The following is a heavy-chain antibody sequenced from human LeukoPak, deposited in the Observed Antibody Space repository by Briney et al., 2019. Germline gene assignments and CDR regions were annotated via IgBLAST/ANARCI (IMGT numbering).Heavy chain of an antibody. Sequence: GSLRLSCAASRFTFSSYSMNWVRQAPGKGLEWVSSISSSGSYIYYADSVKGRFTISRDNAKNSLFLQMDSLRADDTAVYYCARADSSGYYLVGGFDIWGQGTIVTVSS. CDR1: RFTFSSYS. CDR2: ISSSGSYI. CDR3: ARADSSGYYLVGGFDI. V-gene: IGHV3-21*01. J-gene: IGHJ3*02. D-gene: IGHD3-22*01.